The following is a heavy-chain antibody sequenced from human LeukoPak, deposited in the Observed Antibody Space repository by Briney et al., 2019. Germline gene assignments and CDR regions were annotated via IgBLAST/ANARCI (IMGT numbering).Heavy chain of an antibody. CDR3: ARDAQRGFDYSNFLKY. J-gene: IGHJ4*01. V-gene: IGHV3-33*01. CDR2: IWSDGTNR. D-gene: IGHD4-11*01. CDR1: GFIFSHHG. Sequence: GGSLRLSCAASGFIFSHHGMHWVRQAPGQGLEWVAVIWSDGTNRFYADSVKGRFTISRDNSQNTVFLQMDSLRVKDTAIYYCARDAQRGFDYSNFLKYWGHGTLVTVSS.